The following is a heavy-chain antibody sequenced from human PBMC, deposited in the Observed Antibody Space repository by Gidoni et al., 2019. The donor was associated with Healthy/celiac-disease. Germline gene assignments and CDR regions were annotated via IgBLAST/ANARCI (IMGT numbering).Heavy chain of an antibody. CDR1: GFTFSSYS. CDR3: ARVGGTGGRYSSGWYFDY. CDR2: ISSSSSYI. J-gene: IGHJ4*02. V-gene: IGHV3-21*01. D-gene: IGHD6-19*01. Sequence: EVQLVESGGGLVKPGGSLRLSCAASGFTFSSYSMNWVRQAPGKGLEWVSSISSSSSYIYYADSVKGRFTISRDNAKNSLYLQMNSLRAEDTAVYYCARVGGTGGRYSSGWYFDYWGQGTLVTVSS.